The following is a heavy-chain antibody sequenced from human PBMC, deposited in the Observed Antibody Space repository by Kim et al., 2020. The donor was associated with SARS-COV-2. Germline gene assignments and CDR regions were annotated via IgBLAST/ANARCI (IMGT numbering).Heavy chain of an antibody. CDR1: GYSISSGYY. CDR2: IYHSGST. V-gene: IGHV4-38-2*02. Sequence: SETLSLTCTVSGYSISSGYYWGWIRQPPGKGLEWIGSIYHSGSTYYNPSLKSRVTISVDTSKNQFSLKLSSVTAADTAVYYCARRWLHDYWGQGTLVTVSS. D-gene: IGHD5-12*01. CDR3: ARRWLHDY. J-gene: IGHJ4*02.